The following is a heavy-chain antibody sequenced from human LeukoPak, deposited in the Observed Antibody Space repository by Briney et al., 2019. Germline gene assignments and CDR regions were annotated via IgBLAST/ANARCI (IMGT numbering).Heavy chain of an antibody. Sequence: SETLSLTCAVYGGSFSGYYWSWIRQPPGKGLEWIGEINHSGSTNYNPSLKSRVTISVDTSKSQFPLKLSSVTAADTAVYYCARADYASSTSSWGQGTLVTVSS. CDR2: INHSGST. D-gene: IGHD2-2*01. V-gene: IGHV4-34*01. CDR3: ARADYASSTSS. CDR1: GGSFSGYY. J-gene: IGHJ5*02.